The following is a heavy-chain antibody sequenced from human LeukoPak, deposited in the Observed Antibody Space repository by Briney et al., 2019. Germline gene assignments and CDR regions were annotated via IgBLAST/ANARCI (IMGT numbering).Heavy chain of an antibody. J-gene: IGHJ4*02. CDR3: TTSYYYDSSGYYL. Sequence: PGGSLRLSCAASGFTFSNAWMSWVRQAPGKGLEWVGRIKSKTDGGTTDYAAPVKGRFTISRDDSKNTLYLQMNSLKTEDTAVYYCTTSYYYDSSGYYLWGQGTLVTVSS. V-gene: IGHV3-15*01. CDR2: IKSKTDGGTT. CDR1: GFTFSNAW. D-gene: IGHD3-22*01.